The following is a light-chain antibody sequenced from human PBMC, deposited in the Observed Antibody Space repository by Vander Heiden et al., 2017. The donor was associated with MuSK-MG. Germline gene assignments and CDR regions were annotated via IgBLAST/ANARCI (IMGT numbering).Light chain of an antibody. CDR2: DAS. J-gene: IGKJ1*01. V-gene: IGKV1-5*01. CDR1: RSVGRW. Sequence: DIQMTQSPSTLSASVGDRVTITCRASRSVGRWLAWYQQKPGTDPNLLIYDASTLESGVNSRFSGSDSGTEFTLTSHYLQAEDFENYYGLQYRTYSFGQGTKVEI. CDR3: LQYRTYS.